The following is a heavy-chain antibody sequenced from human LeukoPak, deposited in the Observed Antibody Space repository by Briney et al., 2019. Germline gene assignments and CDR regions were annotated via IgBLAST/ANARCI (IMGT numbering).Heavy chain of an antibody. J-gene: IGHJ5*02. CDR2: ILYDGSGE. D-gene: IGHD4-23*01. CDR3: ARDRSHFGGKSGWFDP. CDR1: GFTFSNFA. Sequence: GGSLRLSCAASGFTFSNFAMHWVRQAPGKGLEWVAIILYDGSGEYYADSVKGRFTISRDNSKNTLYLQMDSLRAEDTAVYYCARDRSHFGGKSGWFDPWGQGTLVTVSS. V-gene: IGHV3-30*01.